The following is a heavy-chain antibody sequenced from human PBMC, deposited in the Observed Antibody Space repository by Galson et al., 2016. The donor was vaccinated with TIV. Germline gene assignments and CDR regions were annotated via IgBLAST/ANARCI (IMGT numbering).Heavy chain of an antibody. CDR3: ARGTTLTEVADIFEY. J-gene: IGHJ4*02. CDR1: GFTFSSYF. CDR2: ITPDGGGK. V-gene: IGHV3-7*01. D-gene: IGHD6-19*01. Sequence: SLRLSCAASGFTFSSYFMNWVRQAPGKGLEWVANITPDGGGKHYVDSVKGRFTISRDNAKNSLYLQMSSLRAEDTAVYYCARGTTLTEVADIFEYWGQGALVTVSS.